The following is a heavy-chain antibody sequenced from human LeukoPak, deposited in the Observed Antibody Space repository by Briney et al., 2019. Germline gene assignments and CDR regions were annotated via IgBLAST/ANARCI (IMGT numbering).Heavy chain of an antibody. J-gene: IGHJ4*02. D-gene: IGHD4-17*01. V-gene: IGHV3-21*04. CDR1: GFTFSSYT. CDR3: ARYTVTTKAFEY. CDR2: ISSSSSYI. Sequence: GGSLRLSCAASGFTFSSYTMNWVRQAPGKGLEWVSAISSSSSYIYYADSVKGRFTISRDNSKNTLYLQMNSLRAEDTAVYYCARYTVTTKAFEYWGQGNLVTVSS.